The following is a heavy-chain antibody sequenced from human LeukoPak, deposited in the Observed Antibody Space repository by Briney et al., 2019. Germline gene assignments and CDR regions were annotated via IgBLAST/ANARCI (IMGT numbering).Heavy chain of an antibody. V-gene: IGHV5-51*01. J-gene: IGHJ4*02. Sequence: GESLKISCKAPRHSFHSQWIGWVRQMPGKGLQWMGIIYPGDSDTRYSPSFQGQVTISADTSISAAYLQWNSLEASDTAMYYCARLAGGYSYGYGGYWGQGTLVTVSS. CDR1: RHSFHSQW. CDR2: IYPGDSDT. D-gene: IGHD5-18*01. CDR3: ARLAGGYSYGYGGY.